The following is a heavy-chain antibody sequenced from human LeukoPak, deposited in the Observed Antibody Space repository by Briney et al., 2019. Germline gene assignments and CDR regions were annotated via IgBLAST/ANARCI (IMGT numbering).Heavy chain of an antibody. D-gene: IGHD2-2*01. Sequence: VASVKVSCKASGGTFSSYAISWVRQAPGQGLEWMGGISPIFGTANYAQKFQGRVTITTDESTSTAYMELSSLRSEDTAVYYCARARRIYCSSTSCKEWWFDPWGQGTLVTVSS. V-gene: IGHV1-69*05. CDR2: ISPIFGTA. J-gene: IGHJ5*02. CDR3: ARARRIYCSSTSCKEWWFDP. CDR1: GGTFSSYA.